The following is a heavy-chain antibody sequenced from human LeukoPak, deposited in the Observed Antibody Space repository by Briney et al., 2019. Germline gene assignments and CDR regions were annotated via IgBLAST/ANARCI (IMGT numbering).Heavy chain of an antibody. CDR3: ARVSGTTVTVSYRHYYYMDV. CDR1: GGSISSSSYY. D-gene: IGHD4-17*01. CDR2: ISSSGSTI. Sequence: LSLTCTVSGGSISSSSYYWGWIRQAPGKGLEWVSYISSSGSTIYYADSVKGRFTISRDNAKNSLYLQMNSLRAEDTAVYYCARVSGTTVTVSYRHYYYMDVWGKGTTVTVSS. J-gene: IGHJ6*03. V-gene: IGHV3-11*04.